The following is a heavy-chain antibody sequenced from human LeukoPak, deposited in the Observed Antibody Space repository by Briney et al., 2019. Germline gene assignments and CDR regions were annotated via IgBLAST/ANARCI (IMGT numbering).Heavy chain of an antibody. V-gene: IGHV3-48*03. CDR3: ARDSDSTSSIYYYYYMDV. Sequence: GGSLRLSCAASGFTFSSYEMNWVRQAPGKGLEWVSYISSSGSTIYYADSVKGRFTISRDNAKNTLYLQMNSLRAEDTDVYYCARDSDSTSSIYYYYYMDVWGKGTTVTVSS. D-gene: IGHD6-6*01. J-gene: IGHJ6*03. CDR1: GFTFSSYE. CDR2: ISSSGSTI.